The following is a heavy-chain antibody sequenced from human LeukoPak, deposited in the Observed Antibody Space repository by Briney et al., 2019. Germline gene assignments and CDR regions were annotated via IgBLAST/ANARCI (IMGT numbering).Heavy chain of an antibody. CDR2: ISYDGSNK. CDR1: GFTFSSYG. CDR3: AKAGSSWYSVGY. D-gene: IGHD6-13*01. Sequence: GGSLRLSCAASGFTFSSYGMHWVRQAPGKGLEWVAVISYDGSNKYYADSVKGRFTISRDNSKNTLYLQMNSLRAEDTAVYYCAKAGSSWYSVGYWGQGTLVTVSS. V-gene: IGHV3-30*18. J-gene: IGHJ4*02.